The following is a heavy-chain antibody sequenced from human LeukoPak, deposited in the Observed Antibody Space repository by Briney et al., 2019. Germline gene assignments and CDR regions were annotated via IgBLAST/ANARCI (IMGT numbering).Heavy chain of an antibody. Sequence: AGGSLRLSCAASGFTFSSYAMSWVRQAPGKGLEWVSGSGSGGSTYYADSVEGRFTISRDNYKNTLYLQMNSLRGEDTAVYYCAKDFWGGYYPNYWGQGTLVSVSS. CDR3: AKDFWGGYYPNY. CDR1: GFTFSSYA. D-gene: IGHD3-3*01. CDR2: SGSGGST. J-gene: IGHJ4*02. V-gene: IGHV3-23*01.